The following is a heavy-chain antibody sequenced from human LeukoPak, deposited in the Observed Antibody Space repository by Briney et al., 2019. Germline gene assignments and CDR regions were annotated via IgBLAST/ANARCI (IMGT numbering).Heavy chain of an antibody. CDR3: ARQSSGWFFRY. CDR2: FYHGGST. D-gene: IGHD6-19*01. CDR1: GYSISTGYY. V-gene: IGHV4-38-2*02. J-gene: IGHJ4*02. Sequence: SETLSLTCTVSGYSISTGYYWDWIRQPPGKGLEWIGTFYHGGSTYYNPSLKSRVTISVDTSKNQFSLKLSSVTAADTAVYYCARQSSGWFFRYWGQGTLVTVSS.